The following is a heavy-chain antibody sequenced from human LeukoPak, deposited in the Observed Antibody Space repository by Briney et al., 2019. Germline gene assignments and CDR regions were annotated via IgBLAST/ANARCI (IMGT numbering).Heavy chain of an antibody. CDR3: TTLSSHLGGIDH. Sequence: GGSLRLSCAASGFTFSNDWMSWVRQAPGKGLEWVGRIKSNSDGGTTDYAAPAKGRFTISRDDSENTLYLQMSSLKTEDSAVYYCTTLSSHLGGIDHWGQGTLVTVSS. J-gene: IGHJ4*02. D-gene: IGHD1-26*01. V-gene: IGHV3-15*01. CDR2: IKSNSDGGTT. CDR1: GFTFSNDW.